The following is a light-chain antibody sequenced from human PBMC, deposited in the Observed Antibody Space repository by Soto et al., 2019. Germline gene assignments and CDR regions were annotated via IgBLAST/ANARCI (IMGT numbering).Light chain of an antibody. CDR2: VVS. CDR3: SSYRSGGTFV. V-gene: IGLV2-14*01. J-gene: IGLJ1*01. CDR1: SSDVGGYNY. Sequence: QSALAQPTSVSGSPGQSIAISCTGTSSDVGGYNYVSWHQQHPGKAPKVLISVVSNRASGVSNRFSGSKSGNTASLTISGLQAEDEADYYCSSYRSGGTFVFGSGTKVTVL.